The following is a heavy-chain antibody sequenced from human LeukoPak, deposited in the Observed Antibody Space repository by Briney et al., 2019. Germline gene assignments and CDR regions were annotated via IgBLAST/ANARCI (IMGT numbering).Heavy chain of an antibody. Sequence: GGSLRLSCAASGFTFSSYAMHWVRQAPGKGLEYVSAISSNGGSTYYANSVKGRFTISRDNSKNTLYLQMNSLRAEDTAVYYCARDRDDYGDILFYWGQGTLVTVSS. CDR1: GFTFSSYA. J-gene: IGHJ4*02. CDR2: ISSNGGST. D-gene: IGHD4-17*01. CDR3: ARDRDDYGDILFY. V-gene: IGHV3-64*01.